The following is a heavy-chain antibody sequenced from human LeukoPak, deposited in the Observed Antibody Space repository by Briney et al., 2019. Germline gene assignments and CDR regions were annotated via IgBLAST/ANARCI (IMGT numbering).Heavy chain of an antibody. CDR1: GFTFSSYD. CDR2: ISGSGGST. V-gene: IGHV3-23*01. D-gene: IGHD2-15*01. Sequence: GSLRLSCAASGFTFSSYDMTWVRPAPGKGLELVSGISGSGGSTYYEVSVKGRFTISRDNSKNTLYLQMNSLRAEDTAVYYCAKNSGGTCYSHLDYWGQGTLVTVSS. J-gene: IGHJ4*02. CDR3: AKNSGGTCYSHLDY.